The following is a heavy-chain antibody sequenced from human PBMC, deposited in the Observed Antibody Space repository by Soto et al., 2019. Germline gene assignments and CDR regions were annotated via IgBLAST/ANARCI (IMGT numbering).Heavy chain of an antibody. CDR3: ARSDYSIFDP. J-gene: IGHJ5*02. V-gene: IGHV5-51*01. CDR1: GYSVTSYW. D-gene: IGHD4-4*01. CDR2: IYPGDSDT. Sequence: GETLELSCKGFGYSVTSYWIGWVRQLPGKGLEWMGIIYPGDSDTRYSPSFQGQVTISADKSISTAYLQWSSLKASDTAMYYCARSDYSIFDPWGQGTLVTVSS.